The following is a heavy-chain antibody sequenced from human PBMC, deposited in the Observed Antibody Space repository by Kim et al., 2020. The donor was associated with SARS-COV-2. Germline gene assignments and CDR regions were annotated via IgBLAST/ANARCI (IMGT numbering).Heavy chain of an antibody. CDR1: GFTFSNYD. J-gene: IGHJ4*02. Sequence: GGSLRPSCAASGFTFSNYDISWVRQAPGKGLEWVSAIVDTGTVKYYADSVKGRFTISRDNAQNTVYLQMDSLRVEDTAVYYCAKHLIRTYDYWGRGALVT. CDR3: AKHLIRTYDY. V-gene: IGHV3-23*01. CDR2: IVDTGTVK. D-gene: IGHD3-22*01.